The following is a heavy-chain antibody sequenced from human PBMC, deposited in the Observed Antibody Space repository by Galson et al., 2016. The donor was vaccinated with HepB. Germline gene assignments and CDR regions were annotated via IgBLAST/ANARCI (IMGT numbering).Heavy chain of an antibody. CDR3: AREAAVAAACLDY. J-gene: IGHJ4*02. Sequence: SLRLSCAASGFIFSRYGMHWVRQAPGKGPEWLAVTWYDGSNKYCADSVKGRFTISRDNSKNTPYLQMNSLRDEDTAVYYCAREAAVAAACLDYWGQGALVTVSS. CDR2: TWYDGSNK. D-gene: IGHD6-19*01. CDR1: GFIFSRYG. V-gene: IGHV3-33*01.